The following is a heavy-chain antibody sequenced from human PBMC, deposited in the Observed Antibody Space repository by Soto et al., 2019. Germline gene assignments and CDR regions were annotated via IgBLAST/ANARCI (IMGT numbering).Heavy chain of an antibody. CDR1: GGSISSSNW. CDR3: ARVMVGATAFDY. D-gene: IGHD1-26*01. J-gene: IGHJ4*02. V-gene: IGHV4-4*02. CDR2: IYHSGST. Sequence: PSETLSLTCAVSGGSISSSNWWSWVRQPPGKGLEWIGEIYHSGSTNYNPSLMSRVTVSVDKSKNQFSLKLSSVTAADTAVYYCARVMVGATAFDYWGQAALVTVSS.